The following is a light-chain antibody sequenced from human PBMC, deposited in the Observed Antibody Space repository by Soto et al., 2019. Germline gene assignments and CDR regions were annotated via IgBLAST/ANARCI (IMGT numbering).Light chain of an antibody. CDR1: SSDVGSYNY. V-gene: IGLV2-14*01. CDR3: SSYAGPSTPIYV. J-gene: IGLJ1*01. CDR2: EVS. Sequence: QSALTQPASVSGSPGQSITISCTGTSSDVGSYNYVSWYQHHPGKAPKLMISEVSNRPSGISNRFSGSKSGNTASLTISGLQAEDEADYYCSSYAGPSTPIYVFGTGTNVTVL.